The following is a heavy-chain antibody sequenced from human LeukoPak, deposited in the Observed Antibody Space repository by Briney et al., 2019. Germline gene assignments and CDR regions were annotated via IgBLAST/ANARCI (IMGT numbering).Heavy chain of an antibody. D-gene: IGHD1-26*01. J-gene: IGHJ4*02. CDR2: ITASGTAM. Sequence: GRSLRLSCAASGFTFSSYGMHWVRQAPGKGLEWVSHITASGTAMFYADSVKGRFTISRGNAKNSLYLQMNSLRDEDTAVYYCASSGSYRFDYWGQGTLVTVSS. CDR1: GFTFSSYG. V-gene: IGHV3-48*02. CDR3: ASSGSYRFDY.